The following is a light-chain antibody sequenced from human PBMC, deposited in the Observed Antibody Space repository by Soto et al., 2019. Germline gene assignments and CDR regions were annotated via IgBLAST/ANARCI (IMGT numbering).Light chain of an antibody. J-gene: IGKJ4*01. Sequence: DVVLTQSPLTLSVTLGQPASISCRSSRSLLYSDGDTYLNWFHQRPGHSPRRLIYQVSTRASGDPERFSGSGSGTDFTLNISSVEAADLGVCYCMQGTHWPQLNFGGGTRVEIK. CDR3: MQGTHWPQLN. CDR2: QVS. V-gene: IGKV2-30*01. CDR1: RSLLYSDGDTY.